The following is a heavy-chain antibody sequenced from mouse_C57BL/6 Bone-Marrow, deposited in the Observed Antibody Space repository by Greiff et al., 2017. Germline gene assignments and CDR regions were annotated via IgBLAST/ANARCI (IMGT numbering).Heavy chain of an antibody. CDR2: IYPGDGDT. CDR3: AWAMDY. J-gene: IGHJ4*01. CDR1: GYAFSSSW. Sequence: VQLQQSGPELVKPGASVKISCKASGYAFSSSWMNWVKQRPGKGLEWIGRIYPGDGDTNYNGKFKGQATLTADKSSSTAYMQLSSLTSEDSAVYFCAWAMDYWGQGTSVTGSS. V-gene: IGHV1-82*01.